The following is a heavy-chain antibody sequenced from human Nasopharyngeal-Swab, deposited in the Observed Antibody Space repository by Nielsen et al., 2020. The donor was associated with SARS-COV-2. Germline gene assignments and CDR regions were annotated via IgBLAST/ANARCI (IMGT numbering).Heavy chain of an antibody. CDR1: GFTFSRSA. D-gene: IGHD6-13*01. V-gene: IGHV3-23*01. J-gene: IGHJ4*02. Sequence: GESLKISCAASGFTFSRSALTWVRQAPGKGLEWVSAIGVSGTMTYYADFVRGRFTISRDNSKNTLYLQMNSLRAEDTAVYYCARGSSRSMFDYWGQGPLVTVSS. CDR2: IGVSGTMT. CDR3: ARGSSRSMFDY.